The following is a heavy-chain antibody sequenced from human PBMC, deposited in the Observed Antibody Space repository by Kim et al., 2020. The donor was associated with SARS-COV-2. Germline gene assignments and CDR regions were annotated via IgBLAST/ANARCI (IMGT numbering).Heavy chain of an antibody. J-gene: IGHJ5*02. Sequence: PSLKSRVTISVDTSKNQFSLKLSSVTAADTAFYYCVRDAFGEPMGSGWFDPWGQGTLVTVSS. CDR3: VRDAFGEPMGSGWFDP. D-gene: IGHD3-10*01. V-gene: IGHV4-39*07.